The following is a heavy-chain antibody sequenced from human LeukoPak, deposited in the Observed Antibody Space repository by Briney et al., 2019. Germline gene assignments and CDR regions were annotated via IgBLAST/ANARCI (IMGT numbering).Heavy chain of an antibody. CDR3: AVLTYSYGPPSSLDY. CDR1: GFTFSSYA. CDR2: ISGSGGST. J-gene: IGHJ4*02. D-gene: IGHD5-18*01. Sequence: GSLRLSCAASGFTFSSYAMSWVRQAPGKGLEWVSAISGSGGSTYYADSVKGRFTISRDNSKNTLYLQMNSLRAEDTAVYYCAVLTYSYGPPSSLDYWGQGTLVTVSS. V-gene: IGHV3-23*01.